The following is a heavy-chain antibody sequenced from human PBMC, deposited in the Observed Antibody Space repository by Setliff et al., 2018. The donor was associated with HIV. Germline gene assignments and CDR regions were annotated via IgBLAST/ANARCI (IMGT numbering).Heavy chain of an antibody. J-gene: IGHJ5*02. V-gene: IGHV1-69*04. Sequence: SVKVSCKASGGTFSSYAISWVRQAPGQGLEWIGSIVPALGIANHRHDFQGRVTISADRSTSTAHLQLSGLKSDDTAVYYCARMVVINRVPLHHDLWGQGTLVTVSS. CDR3: ARMVVINRVPLHHDL. D-gene: IGHD2-21*01. CDR1: GGTFSSYA. CDR2: IVPALGIA.